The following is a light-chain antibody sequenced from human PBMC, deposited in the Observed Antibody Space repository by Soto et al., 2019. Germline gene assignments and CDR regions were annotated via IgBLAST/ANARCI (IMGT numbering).Light chain of an antibody. CDR2: EVS. CDR1: SSDVGGYDY. J-gene: IGLJ1*01. CDR3: SSYSFSTAYL. Sequence: QSVLTQPASVSGSPGQSITISCTGTSSDVGGYDYVSWYQLHPGTAPKLIVFEVSNRPSGVSYRFSGSKSGNTASLTISGLQAEDEADYFCSSYSFSTAYLFGSGTKVTVL. V-gene: IGLV2-14*01.